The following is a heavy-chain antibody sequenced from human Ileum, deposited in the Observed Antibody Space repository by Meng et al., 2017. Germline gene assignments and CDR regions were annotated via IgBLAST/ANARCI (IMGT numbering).Heavy chain of an antibody. V-gene: IGHV4-61*01. CDR2: TYYTGLT. D-gene: IGHD1-14*01. J-gene: IGHJ4*02. CDR3: ARTYNTPFFDS. Sequence: VWLQESGPGLVRPSETLSLSCTVSGASVNFGLYFWSWIRQSPGKTLEWIGHTYYTGLTNYNPSLKSRVAISLDASKNQFSLKLNSVSAADSAVYFCARTYNTPFFDSWGQGTLVTVSS. CDR1: GASVNFGLYF.